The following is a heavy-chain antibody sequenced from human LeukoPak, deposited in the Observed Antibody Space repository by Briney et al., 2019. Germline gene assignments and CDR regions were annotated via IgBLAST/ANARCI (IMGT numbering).Heavy chain of an antibody. CDR3: ARADSEGDYGY. CDR1: GYTFTSYY. CDR2: INPSGGGT. Sequence: ASVKVSCKASGYTFTSYYMHWVRQAPGQGLEWMGIINPSGGGTSYAQKFQGRVTMTRDTSTSTVYMELSSLRSEDTAVYYCARADSEGDYGYWGQGTLVTVSS. V-gene: IGHV1-46*01. D-gene: IGHD4-17*01. J-gene: IGHJ4*02.